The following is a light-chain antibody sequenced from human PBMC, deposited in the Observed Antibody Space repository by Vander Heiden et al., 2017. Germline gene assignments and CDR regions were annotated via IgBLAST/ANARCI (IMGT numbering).Light chain of an antibody. V-gene: IGKV1-5*03. CDR1: QSISNW. J-gene: IGKJ1*01. CDR3: QQYQSYSRT. CDR2: KAS. Sequence: DIQMTQSPPPLSASVGDRVTITCRASQSISNWLAWYQQKPGKAPKLLIYKASSLEIGVPSRFSGSGSGTEFTLTISSLQPDDFATYYCQQYQSYSRTFGQGTKVEIK.